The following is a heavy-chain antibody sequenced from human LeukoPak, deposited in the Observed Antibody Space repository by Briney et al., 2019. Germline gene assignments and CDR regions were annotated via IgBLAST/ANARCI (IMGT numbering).Heavy chain of an antibody. Sequence: ASVEVSCKASGYTFTSYYMHWVRQAPGQGLEWMGIINPSGGSTSYAQKFQGKVTMTRDTSTSTVYMELSSLRSEDTAVYYCARALFTVTSPFDYWGQGTLVTVSS. CDR2: INPSGGST. V-gene: IGHV1-46*01. D-gene: IGHD4-17*01. J-gene: IGHJ4*02. CDR1: GYTFTSYY. CDR3: ARALFTVTSPFDY.